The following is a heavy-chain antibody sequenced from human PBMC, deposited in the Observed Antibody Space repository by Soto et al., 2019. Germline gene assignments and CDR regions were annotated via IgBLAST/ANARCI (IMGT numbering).Heavy chain of an antibody. D-gene: IGHD2-2*01. V-gene: IGHV5-10-1*01. Sequence: PGASLKISCKGSGYSFTSYWISWVRQMPGKGLEWMGRIDPSDSYTNYSPSFQGHVTISADKSISTAYLQWSSLKASDTAMYYCARLTYCSSTSCYLLHGMDVWGQGTTVTVSS. CDR3: ARLTYCSSTSCYLLHGMDV. CDR2: IDPSDSYT. J-gene: IGHJ6*02. CDR1: GYSFTSYW.